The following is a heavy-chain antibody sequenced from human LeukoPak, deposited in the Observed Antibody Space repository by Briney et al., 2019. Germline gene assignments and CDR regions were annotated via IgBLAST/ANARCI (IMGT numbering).Heavy chain of an antibody. CDR2: ISSNSGTI. CDR1: GFVFGSYT. CDR3: ARGIAADGRGF. J-gene: IGHJ4*02. D-gene: IGHD6-13*01. Sequence: PGGSLRLSCAASGFVFGSYTMNWVRQAPGKGLEWISYISSNSGTIYYANSVKGRSTISRDNAKNSLYLQMNSLRVEDTAVYYCARGIAADGRGFWGQGTLVTVSS. V-gene: IGHV3-48*01.